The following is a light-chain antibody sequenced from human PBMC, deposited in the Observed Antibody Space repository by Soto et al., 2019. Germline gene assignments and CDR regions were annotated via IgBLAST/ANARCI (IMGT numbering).Light chain of an antibody. CDR3: QQYNTWPLT. CDR1: QSVSSSY. CDR2: SAS. V-gene: IGKV3-15*01. J-gene: IGKJ4*01. Sequence: ESVLTQSPGTLSLSPGERATLSCRASQSVSSSYLAWYQQKPGQSPRLLIFSASTGATGIPARFSGSGSGTEFTLTISSLQSEDFAVYYCQQYNTWPLTFGGGTKVDIK.